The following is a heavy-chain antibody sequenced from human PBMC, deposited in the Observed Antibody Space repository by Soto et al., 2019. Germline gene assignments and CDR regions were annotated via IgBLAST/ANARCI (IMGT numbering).Heavy chain of an antibody. CDR1: GFTFSSYA. CDR3: ARPLWRDDYNWGYFDL. D-gene: IGHD4-4*01. V-gene: IGHV3-30-3*01. J-gene: IGHJ2*01. Sequence: QVQLVESGGGVVQPGRSLRLSCAASGFTFSSYAMHWVRQAPGKGLEWVAVISYDGSNKYYADSVKGRFTISRDNSKNTLYLQMNSLITEDTAVYYCARPLWRDDYNWGYFDLWGRVTLVTVSS. CDR2: ISYDGSNK.